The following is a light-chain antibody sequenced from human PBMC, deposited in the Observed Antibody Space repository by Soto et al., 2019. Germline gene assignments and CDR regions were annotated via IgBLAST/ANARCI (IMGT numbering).Light chain of an antibody. CDR3: QQYNNWPLWT. J-gene: IGKJ1*01. CDR2: GAS. V-gene: IGKV3-15*01. Sequence: VLTQNTATLSLSPCEIATLSCRASQSVSSNLAWYQQKPGQAPRLLIYGASTRATGIPARFSGSGSGTEFTLTISSLQSEDFAVYYCQQYNNWPLWTFGQGTKVDIK. CDR1: QSVSSN.